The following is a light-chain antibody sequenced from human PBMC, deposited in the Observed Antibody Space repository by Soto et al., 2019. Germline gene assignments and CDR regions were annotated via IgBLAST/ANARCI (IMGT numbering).Light chain of an antibody. CDR3: QQLNTYPIT. Sequence: DIQLTQSPSFLSASLGDRVTITCRASQGISSYLAWYQQKPGKVPKLLIYAASTLQSGVPSRFSGSGSGTQFTLTISSLQPEDFATYYCQQLNTYPITFGQGTRL. CDR2: AAS. CDR1: QGISSY. V-gene: IGKV1-9*01. J-gene: IGKJ5*01.